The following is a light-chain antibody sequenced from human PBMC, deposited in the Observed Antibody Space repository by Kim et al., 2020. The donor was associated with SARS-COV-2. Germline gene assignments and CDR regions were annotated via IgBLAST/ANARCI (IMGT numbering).Light chain of an antibody. CDR2: GKN. CDR1: SLRSYY. V-gene: IGLV3-19*01. Sequence: SSELTQDPAVSVALGQTVRITCQGDSLRSYYASWYQQKSGQAPVLVFYGKNNRPSGIPDRFSGSNSGNTASLTITGAQAEDDADYYCKCRDSHDYHYVFGPGTKVTVL. CDR3: KCRDSHDYHYV. J-gene: IGLJ1*01.